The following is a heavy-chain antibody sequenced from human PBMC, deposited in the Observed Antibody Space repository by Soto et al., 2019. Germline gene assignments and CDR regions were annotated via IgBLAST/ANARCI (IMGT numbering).Heavy chain of an antibody. CDR1: GFTFSSYA. Sequence: GGSLRLSCGASGFTFSSYAMHWVRQAPGKGLEYVSAISSNGGSTYYANSVKGRFTISRDNSKNTLYLQMGSLRAEDMAVYYCARDFSGGVHMDVWGKGTTVTVSS. D-gene: IGHD3-10*01. CDR2: ISSNGGST. CDR3: ARDFSGGVHMDV. J-gene: IGHJ6*03. V-gene: IGHV3-64*01.